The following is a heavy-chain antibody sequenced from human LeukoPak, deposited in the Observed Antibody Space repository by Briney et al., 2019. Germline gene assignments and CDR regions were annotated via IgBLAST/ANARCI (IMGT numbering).Heavy chain of an antibody. V-gene: IGHV3-33*08. CDR1: GLTFSSYG. CDR3: ARGWGSKVYASAFDV. Sequence: GGSLRLSCAASGLTFSSYGMHWVRQAPGKGLEWITVIWHDGSHKDYADSVKGRFTISRDNSKNTVYLQMNDLRAEDTALYYCARGWGSKVYASAFDVWGQGTMVTVSS. CDR2: IWHDGSHK. J-gene: IGHJ3*01. D-gene: IGHD2-8*01.